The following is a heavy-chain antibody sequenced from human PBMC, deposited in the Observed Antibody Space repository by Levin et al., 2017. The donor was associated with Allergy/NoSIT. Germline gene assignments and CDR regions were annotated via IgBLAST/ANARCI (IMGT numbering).Heavy chain of an antibody. D-gene: IGHD3-22*01. J-gene: IGHJ5*02. V-gene: IGHV2-5*02. Sequence: SGPTLVKSTQTLTLTCTFSGFSLSTSGVGVGWFRQPPGKALEWLALLYWDDAERYSPALESRLSITKDTPKNQVVLTMTNMDPVDTATYYCARRIWTYYGRSGYPLFDPWGQGVLVTVSS. CDR1: GFSLSTSGVG. CDR3: ARRIWTYYGRSGYPLFDP. CDR2: LYWDDAE.